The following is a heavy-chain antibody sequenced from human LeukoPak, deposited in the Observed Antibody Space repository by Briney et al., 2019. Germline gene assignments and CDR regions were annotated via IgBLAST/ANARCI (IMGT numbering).Heavy chain of an antibody. D-gene: IGHD3-10*01. CDR1: GFTFSSNS. V-gene: IGHV3-23*01. CDR3: TKWSGFGDD. J-gene: IGHJ4*02. CDR2: ISGSGDST. Sequence: GGSLRLSCAASGFTFSSNSTTWVRQTPGKRLEWVSGISGSGDSTFYADSVKGRFTISRDNSRNTLYLQMSSLRPEDTAVYYCTKWSGFGDDWGQGTLVTVSS.